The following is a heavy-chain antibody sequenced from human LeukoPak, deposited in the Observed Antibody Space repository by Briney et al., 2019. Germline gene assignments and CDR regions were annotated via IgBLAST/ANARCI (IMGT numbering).Heavy chain of an antibody. D-gene: IGHD3-22*01. CDR3: ARDRSPRHYYDTSDYHGAAAY. CDR1: GYTFTSYY. Sequence: ASVKVSRKASGYTFTSYYMHWVRQAPGQGLEWMGIINPSGGSTSYAQKLQGRVTMTTDTSTSTAYVELRSLRSDDTAVYYCARDRSPRHYYDTSDYHGAAAYWGLGTLVTVSS. CDR2: INPSGGST. V-gene: IGHV1-46*01. J-gene: IGHJ4*02.